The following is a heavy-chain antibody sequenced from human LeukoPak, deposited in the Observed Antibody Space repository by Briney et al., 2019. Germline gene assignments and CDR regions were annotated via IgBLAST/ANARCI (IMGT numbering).Heavy chain of an antibody. CDR2: ISAYNGNT. CDR1: GYTFTSYG. D-gene: IGHD2-21*02. CDR3: ARAYCGGDCYSVWYFDY. J-gene: IGHJ4*02. Sequence: ASVKVSCKASGYTFTSYGISWVRRAPGQGLEWMGWISAYNGNTNYAQKLQGRVTMTTDTSTSTAYMELRSLRSDDTAVYYCARAYCGGDCYSVWYFDYWGQGTLVTVSS. V-gene: IGHV1-18*01.